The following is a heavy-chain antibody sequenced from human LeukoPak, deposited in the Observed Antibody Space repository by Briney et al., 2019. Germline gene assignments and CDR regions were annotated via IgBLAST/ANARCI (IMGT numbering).Heavy chain of an antibody. J-gene: IGHJ6*03. Sequence: PGGSLRLSCAASVYTVRSNYIRWGRPAPEEGLGRVSGLYGGGSTYYADSVRGRFTISRDNSKNTLFLQMNSLRAEDTAVYYCARGTDSYYYYMDVWGRGTTVTVSS. D-gene: IGHD2-8*02. CDR2: LYGGGST. CDR3: ARGTDSYYYYMDV. V-gene: IGHV3-53*01. CDR1: VYTVRSNY.